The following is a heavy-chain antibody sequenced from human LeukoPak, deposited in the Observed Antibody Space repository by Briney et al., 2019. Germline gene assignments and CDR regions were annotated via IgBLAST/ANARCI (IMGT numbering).Heavy chain of an antibody. CDR2: IRYDGSNK. CDR3: AKDPTHFRVWDDYDINILSH. Sequence: GGSLRLSCAASGFTFSSYGMHWVRQAPGKGLAWVAFIRYDGSNKYYADSVKDRFTISRDNSKNTLYLQMNSLRADDTAVYYCAKDPTHFRVWDDYDINILSHWGQGTLVTVSS. D-gene: IGHD3-3*02. J-gene: IGHJ4*02. V-gene: IGHV3-30*02. CDR1: GFTFSSYG.